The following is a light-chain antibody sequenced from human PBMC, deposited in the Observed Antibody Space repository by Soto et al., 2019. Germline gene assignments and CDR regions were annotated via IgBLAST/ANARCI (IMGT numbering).Light chain of an antibody. J-gene: IGKJ1*01. CDR2: AAP. V-gene: IGKV1-39*01. Sequence: DIQMTQSPSSLSTSVGDRVTISCRASQSISSFLNWFQQKPGKAPKLLIYAAPSLQSGVPSRFSGSGSGTNFTLTIDSLQPEDFATYYCQQSYSIWWTFGQGTKV. CDR3: QQSYSIWWT. CDR1: QSISSF.